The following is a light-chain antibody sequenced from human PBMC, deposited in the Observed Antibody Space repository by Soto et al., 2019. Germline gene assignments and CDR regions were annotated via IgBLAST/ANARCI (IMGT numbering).Light chain of an antibody. CDR1: QSLVYGYGNTY. CDR3: QQYNSYWT. CDR2: KVS. V-gene: IGKV2-30*01. J-gene: IGKJ1*01. Sequence: DAVMTQSPLSLPVTLGQPASISCRSSQSLVYGYGNTYLTRFQQRPGQSPRRLIYKVSNRDSGVPDRFSGSGSGTEFSLTITSLQPDDFATYYCQQYNSYWTFGQGTKVDIK.